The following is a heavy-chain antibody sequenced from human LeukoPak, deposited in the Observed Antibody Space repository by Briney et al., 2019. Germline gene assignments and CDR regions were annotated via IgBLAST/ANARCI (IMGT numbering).Heavy chain of an antibody. V-gene: IGHV3-64*01. CDR1: GFIFSSYA. CDR2: ISSNGGNT. D-gene: IGHD3-10*01. CDR3: ARRVGYYGSGNYFYYMDV. Sequence: GGSLRLSCAPSGFIFSSYAMHWVRQAPGKGLEYVSGISSNGGNTNYANFVKGRFTISRDNSKNTLYLQMGSLRAEDMAVYYCARRVGYYGSGNYFYYMDVWGKGTTVTVCS. J-gene: IGHJ6*03.